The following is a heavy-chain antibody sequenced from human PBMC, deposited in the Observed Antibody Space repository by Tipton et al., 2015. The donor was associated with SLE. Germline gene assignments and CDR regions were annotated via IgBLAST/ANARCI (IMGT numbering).Heavy chain of an antibody. CDR1: GGSFSSYY. CDR2: IYYSGST. CDR3: ARGWGSWPYYFDY. D-gene: IGHD6-13*01. Sequence: TLSLTCAVYGGSFSSYYWSWIRQPPGKGLEWIGYIYYSGSTNYNPSLKSRVTISVDTSKNQFSLKLSSVTAADTAVYYCARGWGSWPYYFDYWGQGTLVTVSS. J-gene: IGHJ4*02. V-gene: IGHV4-59*01.